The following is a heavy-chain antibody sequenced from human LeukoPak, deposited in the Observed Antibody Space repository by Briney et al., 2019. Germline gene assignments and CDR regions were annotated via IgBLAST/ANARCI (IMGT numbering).Heavy chain of an antibody. CDR1: GGSISSYY. CDR3: ARDGGYDRSPEYYFDY. V-gene: IGHV4-59*01. J-gene: IGHJ4*02. D-gene: IGHD5-12*01. Sequence: SETLSLTCTVSGGSISSYYWSWIRQPPGKGLEWLGYIYYSGSTNYNPSLKSRVTILVDTSKNQFSLKLSSVTAADTAVYYCARDGGYDRSPEYYFDYWGQGTLVTVSS. CDR2: IYYSGST.